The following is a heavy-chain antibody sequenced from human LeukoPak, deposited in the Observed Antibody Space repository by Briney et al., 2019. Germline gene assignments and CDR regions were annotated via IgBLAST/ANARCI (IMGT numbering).Heavy chain of an antibody. J-gene: IGHJ5*02. Sequence: SETLSLTCTVSGGSISSYYWSWIRQPAGKGLEWIGRIYTSGSTNYNPSLKSRVTMSVDTSKNQFSLKLSSVTAADTAVYYCARDWITPRSSGWYEGWFEPWGQGTLVTVS. V-gene: IGHV4-4*07. D-gene: IGHD6-19*01. CDR1: GGSISSYY. CDR3: ARDWITPRSSGWYEGWFEP. CDR2: IYTSGST.